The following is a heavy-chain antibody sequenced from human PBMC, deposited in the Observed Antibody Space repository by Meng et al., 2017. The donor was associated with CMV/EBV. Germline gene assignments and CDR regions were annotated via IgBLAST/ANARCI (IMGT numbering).Heavy chain of an antibody. CDR2: IYWDDDK. J-gene: IGHJ4*02. Sequence: LTCLRPSAWFPSTIICDGVSCVRQSPEDALECLGIIYWDDDKKFRPPLKTRLTITKDTSKNQVVLIMTNMDPVDTATYYCTHTTRLFGGHFLEWPTFDSWGQGILVTVSS. CDR1: WFPSTIICDG. V-gene: IGHV2-5*02. D-gene: IGHD3-3*01. CDR3: THTTRLFGGHFLEWPTFDS.